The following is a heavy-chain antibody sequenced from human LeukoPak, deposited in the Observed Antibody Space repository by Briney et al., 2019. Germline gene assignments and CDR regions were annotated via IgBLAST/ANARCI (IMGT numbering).Heavy chain of an antibody. Sequence: GGSLRLSCAASGFTFSSYSMNWVRQAPGKGLEWVPSISSSSSYIYYADSVKGRFTISRDNAKNSLYLQMNSLRAEDTAVYYCARGTNYYHSSGYYPDFWGQGTLVTVSS. CDR1: GFTFSSYS. D-gene: IGHD3-22*01. V-gene: IGHV3-21*01. CDR3: ARGTNYYHSSGYYPDF. CDR2: ISSSSSYI. J-gene: IGHJ4*02.